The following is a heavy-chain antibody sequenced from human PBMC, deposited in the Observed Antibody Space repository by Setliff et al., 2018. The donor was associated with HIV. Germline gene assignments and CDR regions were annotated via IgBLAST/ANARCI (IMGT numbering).Heavy chain of an antibody. V-gene: IGHV4-61*02. D-gene: IGHD3-22*01. CDR1: GGPISSGSYY. Sequence: SETLSLPCTVSGGPISSGSYYRSWIRQPAGKALEWIGRIYNSGSTNYNPSLQSRVTISVDTSKNQFSLKLRSVTAADTAVYYCARETYYYDNPQYYYYYMDVWGKGTTVTVSS. CDR3: ARETYYYDNPQYYYYYMDV. J-gene: IGHJ6*03. CDR2: IYNSGST.